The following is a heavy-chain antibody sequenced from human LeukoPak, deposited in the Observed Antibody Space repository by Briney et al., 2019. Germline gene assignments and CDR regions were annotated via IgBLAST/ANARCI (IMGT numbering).Heavy chain of an antibody. CDR2: VRGSGGST. CDR3: SRDWDGSGTSLDY. V-gene: IGHV3-23*01. CDR1: GFTFSSYA. Sequence: GGSLSLSCAASGFTFSSYALNWVRRAPAKGLVWVSVVRGSGGSTYYADSVKGRFTISRDNAKNSLYLQMDSLRADDTAVYYCSRDWDGSGTSLDYWGQGTLVTVSS. J-gene: IGHJ4*02. D-gene: IGHD3-10*01.